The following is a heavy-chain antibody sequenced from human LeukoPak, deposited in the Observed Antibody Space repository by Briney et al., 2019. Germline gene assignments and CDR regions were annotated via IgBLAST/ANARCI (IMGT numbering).Heavy chain of an antibody. CDR3: ARLLGYVQPWELVLVFDY. Sequence: PSETLSLTCTVSGGSISSSSYYWGWIRQPPGKGLEWIGSIYYSGSTYYNPSLKSRVTISVDTSKNQFSLKLSSVTAADTAVYYCARLLGYVQPWELVLVFDYWGQGTLVTVSS. CDR2: IYYSGST. D-gene: IGHD1-26*01. J-gene: IGHJ4*02. CDR1: GGSISSSSYY. V-gene: IGHV4-39*01.